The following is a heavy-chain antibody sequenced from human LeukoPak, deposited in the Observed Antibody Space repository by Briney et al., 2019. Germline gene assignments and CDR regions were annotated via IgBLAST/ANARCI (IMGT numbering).Heavy chain of an antibody. V-gene: IGHV3-74*01. J-gene: IGHJ4*02. D-gene: IGHD7-27*01. CDR3: VRDGDGDVEFDY. Sequence: PGGSLRLSCAASGFTFMNHWMHWVRQAPGKGLVWVSHVNSDGSDTTYADSVKGRFSISRDNAKNTLYLQMDSLRAEDTAIYYCVRDGDGDVEFDYWGQGALVTVSS. CDR1: GFTFMNHW. CDR2: VNSDGSDT.